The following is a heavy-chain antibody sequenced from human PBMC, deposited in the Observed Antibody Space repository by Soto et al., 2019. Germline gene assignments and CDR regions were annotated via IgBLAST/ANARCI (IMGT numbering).Heavy chain of an antibody. CDR3: AGGRSGGGGTWFDP. Sequence: QVQLVQSGAEVKKPGASVKVSCKASGYTFTSYDINWVRQATGQGLEWMGWMNPNSGNTAYAQKFQGRVTMTRNTALGAVYRGLSSLGSGAAAVFYCAGGRSGGGGTWFDPWGQGTLVTVSS. CDR2: MNPNSGNT. V-gene: IGHV1-8*01. CDR1: GYTFTSYD. D-gene: IGHD3-10*01. J-gene: IGHJ5*02.